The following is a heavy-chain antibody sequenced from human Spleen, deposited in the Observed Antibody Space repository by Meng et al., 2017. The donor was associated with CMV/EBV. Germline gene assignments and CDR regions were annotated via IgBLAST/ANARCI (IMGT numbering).Heavy chain of an antibody. D-gene: IGHD3-3*01. V-gene: IGHV1-8*01. CDR2: MNPNSGNT. J-gene: IGHJ6*02. CDR3: ARVIDDFWSGYNYYYYYGMDV. CDR1: GYTFTSYD. Sequence: ASVKVSCKASGYTFTSYDINWVRQATGQGLEWMGWMNPNSGNTGYAQKFQGRVTITTDESTSTAYMELSSLRSEDTAVYYCARVIDDFWSGYNYYYYYGMDVWGQGTTVTVSS.